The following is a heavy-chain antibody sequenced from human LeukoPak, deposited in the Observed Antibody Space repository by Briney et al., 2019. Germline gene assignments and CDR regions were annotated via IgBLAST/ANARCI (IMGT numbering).Heavy chain of an antibody. CDR2: IYTSGST. Sequence: PSEALSLTCTVSGGSISSYYWSWIRQPAGKGLEWIGRIYTSGSTNYNPSLKSRVTMSVDTSKNQFSLKLSSVTAADTAVYYCARVLVGAHYYYYHVDVWGEGTTVTVSS. D-gene: IGHD1-26*01. V-gene: IGHV4-4*07. J-gene: IGHJ6*03. CDR1: GGSISSYY. CDR3: ARVLVGAHYYYYHVDV.